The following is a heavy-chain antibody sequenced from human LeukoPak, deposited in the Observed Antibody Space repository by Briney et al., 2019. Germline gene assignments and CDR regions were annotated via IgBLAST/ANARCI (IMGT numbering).Heavy chain of an antibody. CDR1: VYTFTSYY. D-gene: IGHD4-17*01. Sequence: ASVKVSFKASVYTFTSYYMHWVRQARGQGLEWMGIINPNGGSTSYAQKFQGRVTMTRDTSTSTVYMELSSLRSEDTAVYYCARAGTTVTKTLFDCWGQGTLVTVSS. CDR3: ARAGTTVTKTLFDC. J-gene: IGHJ4*02. CDR2: INPNGGST. V-gene: IGHV1-46*01.